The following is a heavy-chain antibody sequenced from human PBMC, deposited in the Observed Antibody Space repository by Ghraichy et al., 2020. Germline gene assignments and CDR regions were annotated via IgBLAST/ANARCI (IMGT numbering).Heavy chain of an antibody. Sequence: SQTLSLTCAISGDSVSSNSAAWNWIRQSPSRGLEWLGRTYYRSKWYNDYAVSVKSRITINPDTSKNQFSLQLNSVTPEDTAVYYCARGFKWELLPYYYYYMDVWGKGTTVTVSS. J-gene: IGHJ6*03. CDR2: TYYRSKWYN. CDR3: ARGFKWELLPYYYYYMDV. V-gene: IGHV6-1*01. CDR1: GDSVSSNSAA. D-gene: IGHD1-26*01.